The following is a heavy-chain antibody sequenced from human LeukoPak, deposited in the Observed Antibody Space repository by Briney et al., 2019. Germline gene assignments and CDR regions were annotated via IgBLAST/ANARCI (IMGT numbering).Heavy chain of an antibody. Sequence: SETLSLTCTVSGGSISSCGYYWSWIRQHPGKGLEWTAYIYYSGSTYYNPSLKSRVTISVDTSKNQFSLKLSSVTAADTAVYYCARAITRRITMIVVPQDAFDIWGQGTMVTVSS. V-gene: IGHV4-31*03. J-gene: IGHJ3*02. CDR3: ARAITRRITMIVVPQDAFDI. CDR1: GGSISSCGYY. CDR2: IYYSGST. D-gene: IGHD3-22*01.